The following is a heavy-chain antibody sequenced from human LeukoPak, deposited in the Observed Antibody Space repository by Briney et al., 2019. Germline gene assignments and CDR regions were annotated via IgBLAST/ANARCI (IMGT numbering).Heavy chain of an antibody. CDR1: GFTSSSYW. Sequence: GGSLRLSCAASGFTSSSYWMSWVRQAPGKGLEWVANIKQDGSEKYYVDSVKGRFTISRDNAKNSLYLQMNSLRAEDTAVYYCARDRPVVVTAIVESDAFDIWGQGTMVTVSS. CDR3: ARDRPVVVTAIVESDAFDI. J-gene: IGHJ3*02. D-gene: IGHD2-21*02. CDR2: IKQDGSEK. V-gene: IGHV3-7*03.